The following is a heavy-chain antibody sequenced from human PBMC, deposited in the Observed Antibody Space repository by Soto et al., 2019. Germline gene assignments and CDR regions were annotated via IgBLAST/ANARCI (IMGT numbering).Heavy chain of an antibody. D-gene: IGHD6-19*01. CDR1: GFTFDDYA. Sequence: PGGSLRLSCAASGFTFDDYAMHWVRQAPGKGLEWVSGISWNSGSIGYADSVKGRFTISRDNAKNSLYLQMNSLRAEDTALYYCAKVGGPYSSGWYYYFDSWGQGTLVNGSS. J-gene: IGHJ4*02. CDR3: AKVGGPYSSGWYYYFDS. V-gene: IGHV3-9*01. CDR2: ISWNSGSI.